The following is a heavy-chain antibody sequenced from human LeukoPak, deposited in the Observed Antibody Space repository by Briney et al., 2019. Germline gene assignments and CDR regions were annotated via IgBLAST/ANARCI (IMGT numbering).Heavy chain of an antibody. CDR1: GGSISSGDYY. V-gene: IGHV4-30-4*01. CDR3: ARDGDYGGNSFISDY. Sequence: SETLSLTCTVSGGSISSGDYYWSWIRQPPGKGLEWIGYIYYSGSTYYNPSLKSRVTISVDTSKNQFSLKLSSVTAADTAVYYCARDGDYGGNSFISDYWGQGTLVTVSS. D-gene: IGHD4-23*01. CDR2: IYYSGST. J-gene: IGHJ4*02.